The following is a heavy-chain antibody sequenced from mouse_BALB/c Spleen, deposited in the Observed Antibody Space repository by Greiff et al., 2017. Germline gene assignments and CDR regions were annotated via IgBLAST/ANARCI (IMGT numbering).Heavy chain of an antibody. V-gene: IGHV5-12-1*01. CDR3: ARRPKFITTAQDY. D-gene: IGHD1-2*01. CDR1: GFAFSSYD. Sequence: EVQGVESGGGLVKPGGSLKLSCAASGFAFSSYDMSWVRQTPEKRLEWVAYISSGGGSTYYPDTVKGRFTISRDNAKNTLYLQMSSLKSEDTAMYYCARRPKFITTAQDYWGQGTSVTVSS. J-gene: IGHJ4*01. CDR2: ISSGGGST.